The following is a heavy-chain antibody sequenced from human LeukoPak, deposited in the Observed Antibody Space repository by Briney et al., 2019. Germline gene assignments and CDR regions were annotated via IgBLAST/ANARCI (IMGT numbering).Heavy chain of an antibody. CDR3: AREGAVARVTDY. CDR2: ISSNGGST. J-gene: IGHJ4*02. Sequence: GGSLRLSCAASGFTFSSYAMHWVRQAPGKGLEYVSAISSNGGSTYYANSVKGRFTISRDNSKNTLYLQMGSLRAEDMAVYYCAREGAVARVTDYWGQGTLVTVSS. V-gene: IGHV3-64*01. D-gene: IGHD6-19*01. CDR1: GFTFSSYA.